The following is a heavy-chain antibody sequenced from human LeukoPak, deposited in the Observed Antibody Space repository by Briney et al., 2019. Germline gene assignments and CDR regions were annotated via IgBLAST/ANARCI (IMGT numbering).Heavy chain of an antibody. D-gene: IGHD6-6*01. CDR3: ASYQYSSSSFDY. J-gene: IGHJ4*02. CDR2: IWYDGSNK. V-gene: IGHV3-33*01. CDR1: GFTFSSYG. Sequence: GGSLGLSCAASGFTFSSYGMHWVRQAPGKGLEWVAVIWYDGSNKYYADSVKGRFTISRDNSKNTLYLQMNSLRAEDTAVYYCASYQYSSSSFDYWGQGTLVTVSS.